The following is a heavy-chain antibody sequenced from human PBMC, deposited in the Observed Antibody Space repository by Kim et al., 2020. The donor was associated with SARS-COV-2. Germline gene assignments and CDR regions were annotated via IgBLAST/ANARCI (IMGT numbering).Heavy chain of an antibody. CDR2: ITNNNGKT. CDR3: AKDHPSRGWPTFGD. V-gene: IGHV3-23*01. D-gene: IGHD6-19*01. J-gene: IGHJ4*02. CDR1: GFTISHYA. Sequence: GGSLRLSCAASGFTISHYAMNWVRQAPGKGLEWVAAITNNNGKTYYTDSVKGRFTISRDTSTNTLYLQMNSLRAEDTALYFCAKDHPSRGWPTFGDWGQGTLVAVSS.